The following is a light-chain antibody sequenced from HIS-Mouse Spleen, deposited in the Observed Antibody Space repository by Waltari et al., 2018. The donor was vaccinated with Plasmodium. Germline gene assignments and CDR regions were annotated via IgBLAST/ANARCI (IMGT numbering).Light chain of an antibody. CDR3: QQYNNWPPEVT. V-gene: IGKV3-15*01. Sequence: DIVMTQSPATLSVSPGERATLSCRASQSVSSNLAWYQQKPGQAPRLLIYGASTRATGIPARFSGSGSGTEFTLTISSMQSEDFAVYYCQQYNNWPPEVTFGQGTKVEIK. J-gene: IGKJ1*01. CDR2: GAS. CDR1: QSVSSN.